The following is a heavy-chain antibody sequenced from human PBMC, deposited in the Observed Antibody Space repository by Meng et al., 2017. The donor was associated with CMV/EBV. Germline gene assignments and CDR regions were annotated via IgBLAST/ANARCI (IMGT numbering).Heavy chain of an antibody. V-gene: IGHV4-34*01. J-gene: IGHJ5*02. Sequence: SETLSPTCAVYGGSFSGYYWSWIRQLPGKGLEWIGEINHSGSTNYNPSLKSRVTISVDTSKNQFSLKLSSVTAADTAVYYCARETRLGWFDPWGQGTLVTVSS. CDR3: ARETRLGWFDP. CDR2: INHSGST. CDR1: GGSFSGYY. D-gene: IGHD1-7*01.